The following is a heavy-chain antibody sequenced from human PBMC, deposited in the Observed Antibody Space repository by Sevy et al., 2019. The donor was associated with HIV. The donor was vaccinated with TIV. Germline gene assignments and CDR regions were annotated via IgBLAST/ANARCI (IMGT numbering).Heavy chain of an antibody. Sequence: GSLRLSCAASGFTVSSNYMIWVRQAPGKGLEWVSLIYSEGTTNYADSVKGRFTISRDNSKNTLYLQMNSLRAEDTAVYYCAIGRMSVVIAKDAFHIWGQGTMVTVSS. CDR1: GFTVSSNY. D-gene: IGHD2-21*01. CDR2: IYSEGTT. J-gene: IGHJ3*02. V-gene: IGHV3-53*01. CDR3: AIGRMSVVIAKDAFHI.